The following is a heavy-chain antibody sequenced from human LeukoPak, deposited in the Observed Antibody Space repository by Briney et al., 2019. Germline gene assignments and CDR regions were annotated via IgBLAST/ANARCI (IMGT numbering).Heavy chain of an antibody. Sequence: GGSLRLSCAASGFTFSSYGMHWVRQAPGKGLEWVAVISYDGSNKYYADSVKGRFTISRDNAKNSLYLQMNSLRAEDTALYYCARDKVVGAREGALDYWGQGTLVTVSS. J-gene: IGHJ4*02. CDR2: ISYDGSNK. CDR3: ARDKVVGAREGALDY. V-gene: IGHV3-30*03. D-gene: IGHD1-26*01. CDR1: GFTFSSYG.